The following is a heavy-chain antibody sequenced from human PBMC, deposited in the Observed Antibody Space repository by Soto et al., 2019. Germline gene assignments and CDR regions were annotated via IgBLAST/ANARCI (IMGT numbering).Heavy chain of an antibody. CDR1: GFTFSDYY. J-gene: IGHJ4*02. D-gene: IGHD6-13*01. Sequence: GGSLRLSCAASGFTFSDYYMSWIRQAPGKGLEWVSYISSSGSIIYYPDSVQGRFTVSRDNAKNSLYLQMNSLRAEDTAVYYCVKELAAAGDYWGQGTLVTVSS. CDR3: VKELAAAGDY. CDR2: ISSSGSII. V-gene: IGHV3-11*01.